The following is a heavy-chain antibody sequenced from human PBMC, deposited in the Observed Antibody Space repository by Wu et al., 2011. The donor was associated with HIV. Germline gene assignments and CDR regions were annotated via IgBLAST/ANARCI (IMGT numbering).Heavy chain of an antibody. V-gene: IGHV1-69*01. CDR2: IIPIFGKA. CDR1: GGTFSSYV. CDR3: ARVWGNRGVDYSAHFGMDV. J-gene: IGHJ6*04. D-gene: IGHD3-16*01. Sequence: QVQLVQSGAEVKKPGSSVKVSCKASGGTFSSYVISWVRQAPGQGLEWMGGIIPIFGKANYAQKFQGRVTITADESTSTTYMELNSLRSEDTAVYYCARVWGNRGVDYSAHFGMDVWGKGTTVTVSS.